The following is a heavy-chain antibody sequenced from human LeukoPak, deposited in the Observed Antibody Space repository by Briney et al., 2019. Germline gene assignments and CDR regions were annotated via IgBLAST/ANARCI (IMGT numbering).Heavy chain of an antibody. CDR1: GFTFDDYN. D-gene: IGHD6-13*01. J-gene: IGHJ4*02. V-gene: IGHV3-43*01. Sequence: GGSLRLSCAASGFTFDDYNIYWVREAPGKGLEWVSLISWDGGSTYYADSVKGRFTISRDNSKNSLYLQMNSLRAEDTAVYYCAKDSEIAAAGYYFDYWGQGTLVTVSS. CDR2: ISWDGGST. CDR3: AKDSEIAAAGYYFDY.